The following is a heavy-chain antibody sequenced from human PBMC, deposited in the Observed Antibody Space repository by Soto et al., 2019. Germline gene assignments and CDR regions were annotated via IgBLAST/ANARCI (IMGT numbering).Heavy chain of an antibody. CDR1: GGSISSYF. V-gene: IGHV4-59*08. D-gene: IGHD6-13*01. J-gene: IGHJ4*02. Sequence: SETLSLTCTVSGGSISSYFWGWIRQPPGKLLEWIGYTHYSGSTNYNPSLKRRVTISVDTAKNQVSLRLSSVTAADTAVYYCAAFSSWYAVYWGQGTLVTVSS. CDR3: AAFSSWYAVY. CDR2: THYSGST.